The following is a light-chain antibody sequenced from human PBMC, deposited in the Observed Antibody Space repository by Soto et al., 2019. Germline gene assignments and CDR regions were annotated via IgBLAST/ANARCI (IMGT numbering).Light chain of an antibody. Sequence: EIVMTQSPATLSVSPGERATLSCRASQSVNSNLVWYQQKPGQAPRLLIYGASTRATGIPARFSGSGSGTEFTLTISNLQYEDFAVYYCQQYKNWPPVTFGQGTKLEIK. J-gene: IGKJ2*01. CDR2: GAS. CDR1: QSVNSN. V-gene: IGKV3-15*01. CDR3: QQYKNWPPVT.